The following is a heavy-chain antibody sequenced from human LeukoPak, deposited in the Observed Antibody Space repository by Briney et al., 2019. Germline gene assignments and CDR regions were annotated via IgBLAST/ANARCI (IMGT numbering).Heavy chain of an antibody. CDR2: INPNSGGT. CDR1: GYTFTSYG. V-gene: IGHV1-2*02. CDR3: ARVRATRPIVVVPAAPFGDAFDI. Sequence: ASVKVSCRASGYTFTSYGFSWVRQAPGQGLEWMGWINPNSGGTNYAQKFQGRVTMTRDTSISTAYMELSRLRSDDTAVYYCARVRATRPIVVVPAAPFGDAFDIWGQGTMVTVSS. D-gene: IGHD2-2*01. J-gene: IGHJ3*02.